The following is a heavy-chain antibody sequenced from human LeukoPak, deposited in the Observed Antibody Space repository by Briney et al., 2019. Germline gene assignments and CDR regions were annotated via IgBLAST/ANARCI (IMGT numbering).Heavy chain of an antibody. V-gene: IGHV3-23*01. Sequence: GESLTLSCAASGFTISSYAMNWVRQAPGKGLELVSAISSSGSSTYYADSVKGRFTIRRDNSKNTLYLQMNSLRAGDTAVYYCAKCRGELVPKYSWFDAWGQGTLVTVS. CDR1: GFTISSYA. CDR2: ISSSGSST. J-gene: IGHJ5*02. CDR3: AKCRGELVPKYSWFDA. D-gene: IGHD1-26*01.